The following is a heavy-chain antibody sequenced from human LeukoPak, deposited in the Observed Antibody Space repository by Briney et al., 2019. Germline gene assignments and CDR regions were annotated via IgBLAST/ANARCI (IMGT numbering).Heavy chain of an antibody. CDR1: GGSISSSSYY. D-gene: IGHD6-6*01. CDR2: IYYSGST. Sequence: PSETLSLTCTVSGGSISSSSYYWGWIRQPPGKGLEWIGSIYYSGSTYYNPSLKSRVTISVDTSKNQFSLKLSSVTAADTAVHYCAREGGYSSSYVLYYYYYGMDVWGQGTTVTVSS. CDR3: AREGGYSSSYVLYYYYYGMDV. J-gene: IGHJ6*02. V-gene: IGHV4-39*07.